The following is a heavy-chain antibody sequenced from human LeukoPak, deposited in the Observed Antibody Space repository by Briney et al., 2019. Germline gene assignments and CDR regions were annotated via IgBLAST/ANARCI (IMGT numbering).Heavy chain of an antibody. CDR1: GLTFDDYA. Sequence: GGSLRLSCEVSGLTFDDYAMHWVRQAPGKGLEWVSGISWNSGSIGYAASVKGRFTISRDNAKESVYLQMNSLRPEDTAMYFCAKIQGGYYLENSGPTGGDFWYFDLWGRGTLVTVSS. J-gene: IGHJ2*01. D-gene: IGHD4-17*01. CDR2: ISWNSGSI. CDR3: AKIQGGYYLENSGPTGGDFWYFDL. V-gene: IGHV3-9*01.